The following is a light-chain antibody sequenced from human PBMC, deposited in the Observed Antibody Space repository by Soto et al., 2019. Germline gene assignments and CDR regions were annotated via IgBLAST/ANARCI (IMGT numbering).Light chain of an antibody. J-gene: IGKJ2*01. CDR3: QQYYDTPYT. CDR1: QSVLYSSNNKNY. V-gene: IGKV4-1*01. CDR2: WAS. Sequence: DIVMTQSPDSLAVSLGERATINCKSSQSVLYSSNNKNYLAWYQQKPGQPPKLLIYWASTRESGVPDRFSGSGSGIDFTLTITSLQAEDVAVYYCQQYYDTPYTFGQGTKLEIK.